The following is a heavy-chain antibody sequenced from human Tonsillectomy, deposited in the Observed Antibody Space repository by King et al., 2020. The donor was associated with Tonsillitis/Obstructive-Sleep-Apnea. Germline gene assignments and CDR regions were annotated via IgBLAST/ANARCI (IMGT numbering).Heavy chain of an antibody. CDR1: GGTFSSYA. J-gene: IGHJ6*03. CDR2: IIPIFGTA. CDR3: ARVVLAARDYYYYMDV. V-gene: IGHV1-69*01. Sequence: QLVQSGAEVKKPGSSVKVSCKASGGTFSSYAISWVRQAPGQGLEWMGGIIPIFGTANYAQKFQGIVTITADESTSTAYMVLSSLRSEDTAVYYCARVVLAARDYYYYMDVWGKGTTVTVSS. D-gene: IGHD6-6*01.